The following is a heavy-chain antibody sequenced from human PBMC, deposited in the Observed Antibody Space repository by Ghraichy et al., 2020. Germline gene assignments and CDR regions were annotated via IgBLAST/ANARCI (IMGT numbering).Heavy chain of an antibody. V-gene: IGHV4-39*01. Sequence: SETLSLTCTVSGGSISSSSYYWGWIRQPPGKGLEWIGSIYYSGSTYYNPSLKSRVTISVDTSKNQFSLKLSSVTAADTAVYYCGGGGRYCSGGSCYFGYCGMDVWGQGTTVTVSS. CDR3: GGGGRYCSGGSCYFGYCGMDV. CDR2: IYYSGST. D-gene: IGHD2-15*01. J-gene: IGHJ6*02. CDR1: GGSISSSSYY.